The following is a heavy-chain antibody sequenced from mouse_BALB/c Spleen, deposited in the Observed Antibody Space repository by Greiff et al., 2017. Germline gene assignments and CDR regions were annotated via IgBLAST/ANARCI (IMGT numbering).Heavy chain of an antibody. CDR3: TRSHDYDWFAY. CDR2: IYPYNGGT. V-gene: IGHV1S135*01. CDR1: GYSFTDYN. Sequence: EVKLMESGPELVKPGASVKVSCKASGYSFTDYNMHWVKQSHGKSLEWIGYIYPYNGGTGYNQKFKSKATLTVDKSSSTAYIQLSSLTSEDSAVYYCTRSHDYDWFAYWGQGTLVTVSA. D-gene: IGHD2-4*01. J-gene: IGHJ3*01.